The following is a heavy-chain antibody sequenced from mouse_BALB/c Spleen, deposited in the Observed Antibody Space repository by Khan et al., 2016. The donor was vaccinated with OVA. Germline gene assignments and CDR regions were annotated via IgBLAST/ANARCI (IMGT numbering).Heavy chain of an antibody. CDR1: GYTFTTAG. CDR2: INTHSGVP. J-gene: IGHJ4*01. D-gene: IGHD1-2*01. Sequence: QIQLVQSGPELKKPGETVRISCKASGYTFTTAGIQWVQKMPGKGLKWIGWINTHSGVPKYAEDFRGRFAFSLEISVNTAYLQITNLKNEDTATYFCAGGAAASDRKDGGAMEYWGQGTSVTVSS. V-gene: IGHV9-4*02. CDR3: AGGAAASDRKDGGAMEY.